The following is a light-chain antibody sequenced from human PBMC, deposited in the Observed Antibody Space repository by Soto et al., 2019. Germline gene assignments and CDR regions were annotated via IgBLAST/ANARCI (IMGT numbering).Light chain of an antibody. J-gene: IGKJ1*01. CDR3: QQYNSYWT. CDR1: QSISSW. V-gene: IGKV1-5*01. Sequence: DIQMTQSPSTLSASVGDRVTITCRASQSISSWLAWYQQKPGKAPKLLIYDASSLESGVPSRFSGSGSGTEFTLTISGLQPDDFATYYCQQYNSYWTFGQGTK. CDR2: DAS.